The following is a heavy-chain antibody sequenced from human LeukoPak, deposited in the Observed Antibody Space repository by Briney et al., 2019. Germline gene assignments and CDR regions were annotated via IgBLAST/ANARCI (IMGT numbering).Heavy chain of an antibody. V-gene: IGHV3-74*01. CDR1: GFTFSNYW. Sequence: GGSLRLSCAASGFTFSNYWMHWVRQAPGKGLVWVSRINNSGSGTIYADSVKGRFTISRDNAKNTLYLQMNSLRAEDTAIYFCASTDSGSFPFGNWGQGTLVTVSS. CDR3: ASTDSGSFPFGN. CDR2: INNSGSGT. J-gene: IGHJ4*02. D-gene: IGHD1-26*01.